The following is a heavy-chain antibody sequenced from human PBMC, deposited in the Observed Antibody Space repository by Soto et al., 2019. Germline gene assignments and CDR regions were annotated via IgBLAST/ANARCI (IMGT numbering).Heavy chain of an antibody. CDR2: ISGSGGST. CDR3: AKDPRVVVTAIPSY. J-gene: IGHJ4*02. V-gene: IGHV3-23*01. CDR1: GFTFSSYA. D-gene: IGHD2-21*02. Sequence: PGGSLRLSCAASGFTFSSYAMSWFRQAPGKGLEWVSAISGSGGSTYYADSVKGRFTISRDNSKNTLYLQMNSLRAEDTAVYYCAKDPRVVVTAIPSYWGQGTLVTVSS.